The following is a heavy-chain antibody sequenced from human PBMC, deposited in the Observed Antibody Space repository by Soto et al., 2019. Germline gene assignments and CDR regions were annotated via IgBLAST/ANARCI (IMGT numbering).Heavy chain of an antibody. V-gene: IGHV3-30-3*01. CDR2: ISYDGSNK. D-gene: IGHD4-17*01. Sequence: QVQLVESGGGVVQPGRSLRLSCAASGFTFSSYAMHWVRQAPGKGLEWVAVISYDGSNKYYADSVKGRFTISRDNSKNTLYLQMNSLRAEDTAVYYWARDIHTVTTGGMDGWGQGTTVTVSS. CDR1: GFTFSSYA. J-gene: IGHJ6*02. CDR3: ARDIHTVTTGGMDG.